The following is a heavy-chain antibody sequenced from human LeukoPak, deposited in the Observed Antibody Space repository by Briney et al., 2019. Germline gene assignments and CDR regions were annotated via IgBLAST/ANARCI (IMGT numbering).Heavy chain of an antibody. CDR1: GGSFSGYY. V-gene: IGHV4-34*01. CDR3: ARGIVLVPAAKEYFDL. J-gene: IGHJ2*01. Sequence: KPSETLSLTCAVYGGSFSGYYWSWIRQPPGKGLEWIGEINHSGSTNYNPSLKSRVTISVDTSKNQFSLKLSSVTAADTSVYYCARGIVLVPAAKEYFDLWGRATLVTVSS. D-gene: IGHD2-2*01. CDR2: INHSGST.